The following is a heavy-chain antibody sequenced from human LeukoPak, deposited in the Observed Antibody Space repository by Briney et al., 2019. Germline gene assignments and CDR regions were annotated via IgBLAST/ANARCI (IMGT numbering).Heavy chain of an antibody. D-gene: IGHD4-11*01. CDR1: GFTFSSYS. CDR2: ISSSGSTI. V-gene: IGHV3-48*04. J-gene: IGHJ6*03. CDR3: ARTYSNYYYYMDV. Sequence: GGSLRLSCAASGFTFSSYSMNWVRQAPGKGLEWVSYISSSGSTIYYADSVKGRFTISRDNAKNSLYLQMNSLRAEDTAVYYCARTYSNYYYYMDVWGKGTTVTVSS.